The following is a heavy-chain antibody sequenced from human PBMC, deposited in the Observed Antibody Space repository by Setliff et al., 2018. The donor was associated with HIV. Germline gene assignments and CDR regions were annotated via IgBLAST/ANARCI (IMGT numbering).Heavy chain of an antibody. J-gene: IGHJ3*02. Sequence: SETLSLTCTVSGGSISSGSYYWGWIRQPPGKGLEWIGSIYYSGSTYYNPSLKSRVTISVDTSKNQFSLKLSSVTAAYTAVYYCSRGTHTIDIWGQGTMVTVSS. CDR2: IYYSGST. V-gene: IGHV4-39*01. D-gene: IGHD1-26*01. CDR3: SRGTHTIDI. CDR1: GGSISSGSYY.